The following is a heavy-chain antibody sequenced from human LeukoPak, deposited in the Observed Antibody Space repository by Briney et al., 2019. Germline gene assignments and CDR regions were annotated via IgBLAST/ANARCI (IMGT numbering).Heavy chain of an antibody. CDR3: ASRSSNWFDP. CDR2: INYSGST. J-gene: IGHJ5*02. V-gene: IGHV4-61*03. CDR1: GCSVSSCSYY. D-gene: IGHD1-26*01. Sequence: SETLSLSCTVSGCSVSSCSYYWIWIRQPPGRGLEWIGYINYSGSTNYNPSLESLVTISVDSSKNDFSLKLNSVTAADTAVYYCASRSSNWFDPWGQGTLVTVSS.